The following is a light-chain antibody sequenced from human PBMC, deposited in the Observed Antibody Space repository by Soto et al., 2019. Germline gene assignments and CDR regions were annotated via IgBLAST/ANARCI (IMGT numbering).Light chain of an antibody. CDR1: QAIMTY. Sequence: DIQLTQSPSFLSTSVGDRVTITCRASQAIMTYLAWYQQKPGRAPKLLIYAASTLQTGVPSRFSGSGSGTEFTLTISSLQPEDFATYYCQHLNSYPITFGQGTRLEIK. CDR2: AAS. V-gene: IGKV1-9*01. CDR3: QHLNSYPIT. J-gene: IGKJ5*01.